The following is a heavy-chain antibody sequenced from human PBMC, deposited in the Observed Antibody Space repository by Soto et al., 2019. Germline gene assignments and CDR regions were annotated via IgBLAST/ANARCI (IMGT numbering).Heavy chain of an antibody. J-gene: IGHJ4*02. V-gene: IGHV3-23*01. Sequence: EVQLLESGGGLVQPGGCLGLSCAASGFTFSSYDMSWVRQAPGKGLEYVSSISVTGSGTYYAASVKGRFTISRDNSKNTLYLQMNSLRVEDTAVYYCARTTTTKSRDYWGQGTLVTVSS. D-gene: IGHD4-17*01. CDR3: ARTTTTKSRDY. CDR2: ISVTGSGT. CDR1: GFTFSSYD.